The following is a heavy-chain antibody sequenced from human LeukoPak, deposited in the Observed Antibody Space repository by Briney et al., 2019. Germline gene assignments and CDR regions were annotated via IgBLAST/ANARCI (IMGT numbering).Heavy chain of an antibody. D-gene: IGHD3-10*01. V-gene: IGHV1-46*01. CDR1: GYTFTSYY. Sequence: ASVKVSCKASGYTFTSYYMHWVRQAPGQGLEWMGIINPSGGSTSYAQKFQGRVTMTRDTSTSTVYMELSGLRSEDTAVYYCAREPVAMVRGEDTDYWGQGTLVTVSS. J-gene: IGHJ4*02. CDR3: AREPVAMVRGEDTDY. CDR2: INPSGGST.